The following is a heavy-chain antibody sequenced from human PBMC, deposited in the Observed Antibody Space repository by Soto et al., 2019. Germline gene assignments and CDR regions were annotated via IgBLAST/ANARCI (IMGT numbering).Heavy chain of an antibody. Sequence: SETLSLTCAVSGGSISSSNWWSWVRQPPGKGLEWIGEIYHSGSTNYNPSLKSRVTISVDKSKNQFSLKLSSVTAADTAVYYCARDQRYCSSTSCPPDYYGMDVWGQGTTVTVSS. CDR3: ARDQRYCSSTSCPPDYYGMDV. D-gene: IGHD2-2*01. CDR2: IYHSGST. J-gene: IGHJ6*02. V-gene: IGHV4-4*02. CDR1: GGSISSSNW.